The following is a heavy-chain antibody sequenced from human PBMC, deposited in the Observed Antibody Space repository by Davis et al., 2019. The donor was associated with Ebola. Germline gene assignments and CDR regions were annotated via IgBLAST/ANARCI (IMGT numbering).Heavy chain of an antibody. Sequence: SVKVSCKADGDDSTTYVIHWVRQAPGQGLEWMGGTIPILGPAKYAQKFEDRVTITTDESTSTAHMELSGLTSGDTAIYYFARVRYFGGGGYYFYRGMDVWGQGTAVTVSS. D-gene: IGHD3-16*01. CDR2: TIPILGPA. CDR1: GDDSTTYV. CDR3: ARVRYFGGGGYYFYRGMDV. V-gene: IGHV1-69*05. J-gene: IGHJ6*02.